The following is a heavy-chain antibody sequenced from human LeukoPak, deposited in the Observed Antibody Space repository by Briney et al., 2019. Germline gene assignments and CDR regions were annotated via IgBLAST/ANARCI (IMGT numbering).Heavy chain of an antibody. J-gene: IGHJ4*02. CDR1: GYTFTSYA. V-gene: IGHV1-3*01. D-gene: IGHD3-22*01. CDR3: AMGASSGYSPFDY. CDR2: INAGNGNT. Sequence: ASVKVSCKASGYTFTSYAMHWVRQAPGQRLEWMGWINAGNGNTKYSQKFQGRVTITRDTSASTAYMELGSLRSEDTAVYYCAMGASSGYSPFDYWGQGTLVTVSS.